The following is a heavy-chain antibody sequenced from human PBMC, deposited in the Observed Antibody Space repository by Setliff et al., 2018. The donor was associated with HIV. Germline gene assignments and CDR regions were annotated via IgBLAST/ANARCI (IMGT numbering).Heavy chain of an antibody. Sequence: SVKVSCKTSGGTFSSYGISWVRQAPGQGLEWMGGIIPMFGTGFYAQKFQGRVTITTAESRSTAYMELSSLSSEDTAVFYCARVGHSSSYHYYGMDVWGQGTTVTVSS. CDR3: ARVGHSSSYHYYGMDV. D-gene: IGHD6-13*01. J-gene: IGHJ6*02. V-gene: IGHV1-69*05. CDR1: GGTFSSYG. CDR2: IIPMFGTG.